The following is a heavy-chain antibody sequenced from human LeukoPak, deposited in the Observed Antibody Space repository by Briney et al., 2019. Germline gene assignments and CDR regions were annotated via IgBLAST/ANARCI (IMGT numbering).Heavy chain of an antibody. D-gene: IGHD2/OR15-2a*01. CDR3: AREGPRGNSQFDY. CDR1: GFSFSSYA. Sequence: GGSLRLSCAASGFSFSSYAMSWVRQAPGKGLEWVSSISGSGDTTYYTDSVKGRLTISRDNSKNTLFLQMNSLRAEDTAVYYCAREGPRGNSQFDYWGQGTLVTVSS. J-gene: IGHJ4*02. CDR2: ISGSGDTT. V-gene: IGHV3-23*01.